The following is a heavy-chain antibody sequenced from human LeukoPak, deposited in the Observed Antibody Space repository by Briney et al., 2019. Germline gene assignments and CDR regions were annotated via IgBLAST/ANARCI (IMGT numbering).Heavy chain of an antibody. CDR2: ISSSSTYI. CDR1: GFTFSSYS. Sequence: GGSLRLSCAASGFTFSSYSMNWVRQAPGKGLEWVSSISSSSTYIYYADSVKGRFTISRDNAKNSLYLQMNSLRAEDTAVYYCSRSETTGYSPREWDYWYFEIWGRGSLVTVSS. J-gene: IGHJ2*01. V-gene: IGHV3-21*01. D-gene: IGHD3-9*01. CDR3: SRSETTGYSPREWDYWYFEI.